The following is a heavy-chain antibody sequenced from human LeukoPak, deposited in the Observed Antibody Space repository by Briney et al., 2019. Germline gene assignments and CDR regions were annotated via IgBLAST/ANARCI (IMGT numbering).Heavy chain of an antibody. J-gene: IGHJ4*02. CDR1: GFTFDDYA. D-gene: IGHD3-10*01. CDR2: ISWNSGSI. CDR3: AKGSPHGSGSYGLDY. V-gene: IGHV3-9*01. Sequence: PGRSLRLSCAASGFTFDDYAMHWVRQAPGKGLEWVSGISWNSGSIGHADSVKGRFTISRDNAKNSLYLQMNSLGAEDTALYYCAKGSPHGSGSYGLDYWGQGTLVTVSS.